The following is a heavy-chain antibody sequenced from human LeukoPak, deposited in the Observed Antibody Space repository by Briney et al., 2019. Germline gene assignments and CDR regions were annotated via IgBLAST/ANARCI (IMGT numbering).Heavy chain of an antibody. CDR3: ARASVAGPGAWFDP. CDR1: GFTFSNYF. Sequence: GGSLRLSCAASGFTFSNYFMHWVRQAPGKGLEYISVINDNGGSTYYANSVKGRFTISRDNSKNTLYLQMGSLRVEDMAVYYCARASVAGPGAWFDPWGPGTLVTVSS. V-gene: IGHV3-64*01. CDR2: INDNGGST. J-gene: IGHJ5*02. D-gene: IGHD6-19*01.